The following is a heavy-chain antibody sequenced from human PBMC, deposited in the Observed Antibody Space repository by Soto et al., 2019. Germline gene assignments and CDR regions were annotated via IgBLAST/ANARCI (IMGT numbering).Heavy chain of an antibody. CDR2: IYYSGTT. CDR3: ARDGRMITFGRVIVRYFDL. D-gene: IGHD3-16*02. J-gene: IGHJ2*01. CDR1: GGAISGGGYY. Sequence: PSEALAVTCTVSGGAISGGGYYWIWSPEHPGKVREWIGYIYYSGTTYYNPSLKSRVTISVDTCKNQFSLKMSSVTAGDTGVYYCARDGRMITFGRVIVRYFDLWGRGTLVTVSS. V-gene: IGHV4-31*03.